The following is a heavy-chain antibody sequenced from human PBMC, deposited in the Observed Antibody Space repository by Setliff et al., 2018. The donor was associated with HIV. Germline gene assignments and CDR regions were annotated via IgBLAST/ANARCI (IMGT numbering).Heavy chain of an antibody. CDR1: GYTFTDNY. V-gene: IGHV1-2*02. Sequence: GASVKVSCKASGYTFTDNYIHWVRQAPGQGLEWMAWINPNSGGTNYAQKFQGRVTMTRDTSVTTVYMELSSLKSDDTAVYFCAREGHMGPKSFFDYWGQGTPVTVSS. D-gene: IGHD2-21*01. J-gene: IGHJ4*02. CDR2: INPNSGGT. CDR3: AREGHMGPKSFFDY.